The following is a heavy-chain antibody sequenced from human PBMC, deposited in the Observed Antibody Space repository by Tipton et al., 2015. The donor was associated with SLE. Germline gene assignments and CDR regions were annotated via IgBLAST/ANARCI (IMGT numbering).Heavy chain of an antibody. D-gene: IGHD7-27*01. J-gene: IGHJ6*02. V-gene: IGHV1-18*01. CDR2: ISAYNGDT. CDR1: GYSFTTYA. CDR3: ATGVEGYGMDV. Sequence: QVQLVQSGAEVKKPGASVKVSCKASGYSFTTYAFSWVRQAPGQGLEWMGWISAYNGDTNYVQKFQGRATMTTDTSTSTAYMELRSLRSDDTAVYFCATGVEGYGMDVWGQGTTVTVSS.